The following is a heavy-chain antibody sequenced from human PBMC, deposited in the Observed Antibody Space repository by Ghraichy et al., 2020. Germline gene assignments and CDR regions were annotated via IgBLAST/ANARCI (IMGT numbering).Heavy chain of an antibody. CDR3: ARDKGAAVAGTGPAEYFQH. V-gene: IGHV1-46*03. CDR2: INPSGGST. Sequence: ASVKVSCKASGYTFTSYYMHWVRQAPGQGLEWMGIINPSGGSTSYAQKFQGRVTMTRDTSTSTVYMELSSLRSEDTAVYYCARDKGAAVAGTGPAEYFQHWGQGTLVTVSS. CDR1: GYTFTSYY. D-gene: IGHD6-19*01. J-gene: IGHJ1*01.